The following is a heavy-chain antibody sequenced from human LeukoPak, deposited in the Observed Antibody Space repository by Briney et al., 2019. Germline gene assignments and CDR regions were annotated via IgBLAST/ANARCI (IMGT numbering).Heavy chain of an antibody. D-gene: IGHD3-22*01. Sequence: GGSLRLSCAASGFTFSSYAMSWVRQAPGKGLEWVSAISGSGGSTYYADSVKGRFTISRDNAKNSLYLQMNSLRAEDTAVYYCARGSLYYTYYYDSSGPSDAFDIWGQGTMVTVSS. CDR3: ARGSLYYTYYYDSSGPSDAFDI. J-gene: IGHJ3*02. CDR2: ISGSGGST. V-gene: IGHV3-23*01. CDR1: GFTFSSYA.